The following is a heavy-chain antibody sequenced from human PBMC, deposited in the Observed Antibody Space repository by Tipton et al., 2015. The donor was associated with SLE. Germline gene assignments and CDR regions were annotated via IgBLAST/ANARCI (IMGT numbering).Heavy chain of an antibody. CDR3: AKNDVYSSRWGASDI. CDR2: ISGSGGSK. D-gene: IGHD6-13*01. Sequence: SLRLSCAASGFTFSSYAMSWVRQAPGKGLEWVSGISGSGGSKDYADSVKGRFTISRDNSKNTLYLQMNSLRAEDTAVYYCAKNDVYSSRWGASDIWGQGTMVTVSS. J-gene: IGHJ3*02. V-gene: IGHV3-23*01. CDR1: GFTFSSYA.